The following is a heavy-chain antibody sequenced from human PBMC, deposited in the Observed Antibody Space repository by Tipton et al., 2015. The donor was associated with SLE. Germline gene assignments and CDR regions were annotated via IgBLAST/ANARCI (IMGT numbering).Heavy chain of an antibody. D-gene: IGHD1-1*01. Sequence: QLVQSGAEVKKPGASVKVSCKASGHTFTNYDINWVRQAPGQGLEWMGWMNPSGNTAYAQKFEGRVMMTRDTSGSTAYMELSSLRSEDTAVYFCARETTRTRDGMDVWGQGTTITVSS. J-gene: IGHJ6*02. CDR1: GHTFTNYD. V-gene: IGHV1-8*02. CDR3: ARETTRTRDGMDV. CDR2: MNPSGNT.